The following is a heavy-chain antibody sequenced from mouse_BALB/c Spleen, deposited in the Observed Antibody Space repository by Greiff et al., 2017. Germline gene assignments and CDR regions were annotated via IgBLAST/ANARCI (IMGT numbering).Heavy chain of an antibody. CDR1: GFTFSSYY. Sequence: DVQLVESGGGLVKLGGSLKLSCAASGFTFSSYYMSWVRQTPEKRLELVAAINSNGGSTYYPDTVKGRFTISRDNAKNTLYLQMSSLKSEDTALYYCARHRYDGDYFDYWGQGTTLTVSS. CDR3: ARHRYDGDYFDY. V-gene: IGHV5-6-2*01. J-gene: IGHJ2*01. D-gene: IGHD2-14*01. CDR2: INSNGGST.